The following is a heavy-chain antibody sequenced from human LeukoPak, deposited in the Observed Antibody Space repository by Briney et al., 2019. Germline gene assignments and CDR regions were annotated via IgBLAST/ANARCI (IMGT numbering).Heavy chain of an antibody. Sequence: SETLSLTCTVSGGSISSGDYYWGWIRQPPGKGLEWIGNIYYSGSTYYNPSLKSRVTISVDTSKNQFSLKLSSVTAADTAVYYCARAMRGVVTIDYWGQGTLVTVSS. CDR2: IYYSGST. D-gene: IGHD3-3*01. J-gene: IGHJ4*02. CDR1: GGSISSGDYY. V-gene: IGHV4-30-4*08. CDR3: ARAMRGVVTIDY.